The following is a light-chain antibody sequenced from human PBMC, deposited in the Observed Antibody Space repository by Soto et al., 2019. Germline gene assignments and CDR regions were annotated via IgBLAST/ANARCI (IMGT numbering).Light chain of an antibody. CDR1: SSNVGGNP. J-gene: IGLJ1*01. V-gene: IGLV1-44*01. Sequence: QSVLTQPPSASGTPGQRVTISCSGSSSNVGGNPVNWYQHVPTTAPKLLIYTNTQRPSGVPDRFSGSKSGTSASLAISGLQSEDEADYYCASWDDSLNRPVFGTGTKV. CDR2: TNT. CDR3: ASWDDSLNRPV.